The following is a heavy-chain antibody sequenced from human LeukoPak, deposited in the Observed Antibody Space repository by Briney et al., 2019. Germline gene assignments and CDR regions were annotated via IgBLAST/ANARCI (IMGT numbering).Heavy chain of an antibody. CDR1: GFTFSSYS. CDR3: ARPIAAAGKGWFDP. J-gene: IGHJ5*02. CDR2: ISSSSSYI. Sequence: PGGSLRLSCAASGFTFSSYSMNWVRQAPGKGLEWVSSISSSSSYIYYADSVKGRFTIPRDNAKNSLYLQMSSLRAEDTAVYYCARPIAAAGKGWFDPWGQGTLVTVSS. D-gene: IGHD6-13*01. V-gene: IGHV3-21*01.